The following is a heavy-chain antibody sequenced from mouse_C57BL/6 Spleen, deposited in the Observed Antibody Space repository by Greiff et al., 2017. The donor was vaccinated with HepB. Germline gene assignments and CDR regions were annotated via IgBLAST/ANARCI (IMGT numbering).Heavy chain of an antibody. CDR3: ARGSPYDAPFDY. D-gene: IGHD2-3*01. J-gene: IGHJ2*01. CDR1: GYSITSGYY. V-gene: IGHV3-6*01. Sequence: DVQLQESGPGLVKPSQSLSLTCSVTGYSITSGYYWNWIRQFPGNKLEWMGYISYDGSNNYNPSLKNRISITRDTSKNQFFLKLNSVTTEDTATYYCARGSPYDAPFDYWGQGTTLTVSS. CDR2: ISYDGSN.